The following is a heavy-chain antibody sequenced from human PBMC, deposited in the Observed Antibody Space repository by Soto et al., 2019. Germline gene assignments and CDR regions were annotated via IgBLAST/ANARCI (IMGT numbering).Heavy chain of an antibody. V-gene: IGHV1-8*01. J-gene: IGHJ4*01. D-gene: IGHD4-17*01. CDR3: VRILYGVNVDY. CDR2: MNPNSGNT. CDR1: GYTFTSYD. Sequence: QVQLVQSGAEVKKPGASVKVSCKASGYTFTSYDINWVRQATGQGLVWMGWMNPNSGNTGYAQKFQGRVTMTRNTSISLAYREPTRLRSEYTGVYYCVRILYGVNVDYWGQGTLVTVSS.